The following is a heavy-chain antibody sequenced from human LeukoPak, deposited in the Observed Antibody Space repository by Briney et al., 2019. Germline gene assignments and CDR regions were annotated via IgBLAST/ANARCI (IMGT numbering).Heavy chain of an antibody. Sequence: ASVKVSCKASGGTFSSYAISWVRQAPGQGLEWMGGIIPIFGTANYAQKFQGRVTITADESTSTAYMELSSLRSEDTAVYYCASHPSHTGVYWGQGTLVTVSS. J-gene: IGHJ4*02. CDR2: IIPIFGTA. CDR1: GGTFSSYA. V-gene: IGHV1-69*13. D-gene: IGHD4-23*01. CDR3: ASHPSHTGVY.